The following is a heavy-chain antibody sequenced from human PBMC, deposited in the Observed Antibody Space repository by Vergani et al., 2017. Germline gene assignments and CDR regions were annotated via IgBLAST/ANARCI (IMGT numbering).Heavy chain of an antibody. J-gene: IGHJ5*02. CDR1: GGSISSSSYY. D-gene: IGHD2-2*01. V-gene: IGHV4-39*07. CDR3: ARPRVVPGGSFDP. CDR2: IYYSGST. Sequence: QLQLQESGPGLVKPSETLSLTCTVSGGSISSSSYYWGWIRQPPGKGLEWIGSIYYSGSTYYNPSLKSRVTISVDTSKNQFSLKLSSVTAADTAVYYCARPRVVPGGSFDPWGQGTLVTVSS.